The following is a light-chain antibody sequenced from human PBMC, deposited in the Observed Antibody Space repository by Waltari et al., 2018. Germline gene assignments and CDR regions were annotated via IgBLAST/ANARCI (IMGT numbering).Light chain of an antibody. CDR1: SSAVGGYKY. CDR3: SSYTSSNTPVV. Sequence: QSALTQPASVSGSPGQSITISCTGTSSAVGGYKYVSWYQHHPGKAPKLIIYEVSYRPSGVSNRFSGSKSGNTASLTISGLQAEDEADYFCSSYTSSNTPVVFGGGTKLTVL. J-gene: IGLJ2*01. CDR2: EVS. V-gene: IGLV2-14*01.